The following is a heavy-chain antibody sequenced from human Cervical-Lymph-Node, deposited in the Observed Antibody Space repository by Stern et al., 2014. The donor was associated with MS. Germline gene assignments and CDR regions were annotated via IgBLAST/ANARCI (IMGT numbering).Heavy chain of an antibody. CDR1: GGSIRGSSW. CDR2: SYHNGGT. CDR3: TRNGFYSLDY. Sequence: QVQLVESGPGLVKPSGTLSLTCAISGGSIRGSSWWRWVRQTPGKGLEWMGESYHNGGTNYNPSLKSRLTISVDKSKNQFSLKLSSVTAADTAMYYCTRNGFYSLDYWGQGILVTVSS. J-gene: IGHJ4*02. V-gene: IGHV4-4*02. D-gene: IGHD4-11*01.